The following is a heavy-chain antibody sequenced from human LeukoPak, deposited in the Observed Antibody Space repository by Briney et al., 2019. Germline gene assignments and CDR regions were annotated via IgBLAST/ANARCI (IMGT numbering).Heavy chain of an antibody. Sequence: GGSLRLSCAASGFTFSSYGMHWVRQAPGKGLEWVAVIWYDGSNKYYADSVKGRFTISRDNSKNTLYLQMNYLRADDTALYYCAGDSTKSGWFGFFDSWGQGTLITVSS. J-gene: IGHJ4*02. V-gene: IGHV3-33*01. D-gene: IGHD6-19*01. CDR3: AGDSTKSGWFGFFDS. CDR1: GFTFSSYG. CDR2: IWYDGSNK.